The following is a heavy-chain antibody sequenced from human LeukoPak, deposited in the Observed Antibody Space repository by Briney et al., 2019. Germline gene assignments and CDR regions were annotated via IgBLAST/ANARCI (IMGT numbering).Heavy chain of an antibody. CDR3: AQRGLGYYYFDY. D-gene: IGHD2-21*01. Sequence: PSETLSLTCTVSGGSISSGGYYWSWIRQHPGKGLEWIGYIYYSGSTYYNPSLKSRVTISVDTSKNQFSLKLSSVTAADMAVYYCAQRGLGYYYFDYWGQGTLVTVSS. CDR1: GGSISSGGYY. J-gene: IGHJ4*02. V-gene: IGHV4-31*03. CDR2: IYYSGST.